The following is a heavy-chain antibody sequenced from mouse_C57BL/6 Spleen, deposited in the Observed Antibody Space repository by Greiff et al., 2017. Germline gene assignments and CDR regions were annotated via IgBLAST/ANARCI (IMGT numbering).Heavy chain of an antibody. J-gene: IGHJ2*01. CDR2: INPNNGGT. CDR3: ARRGNGNYEDFDY. Sequence: EVQLQQSGPELVKPGASVKISCKASGYTFTDYYMNWVKQSHGKSLEWIGDINPNNGGTSYNQKFKGKATLTVDKSPSTAYMELRSLTSEDSAVYYCARRGNGNYEDFDYWGQGTTLTVSS. CDR1: GYTFTDYY. D-gene: IGHD2-1*01. V-gene: IGHV1-26*01.